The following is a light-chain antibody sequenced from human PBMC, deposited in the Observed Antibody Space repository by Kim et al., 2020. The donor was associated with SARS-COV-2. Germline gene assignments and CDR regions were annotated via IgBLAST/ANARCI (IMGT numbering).Light chain of an antibody. V-gene: IGLV10-54*04. Sequence: RQTATLTGTGSSNNVGSEGAAWVQHHQGHPHKALFSRNKHRPSGISERFSASRSGNTASLSITGLQPDDEADYYCSSWDSSLNAWVFGGGTKVTVL. J-gene: IGLJ3*02. CDR2: RNK. CDR1: SNNVGSEG. CDR3: SSWDSSLNAWV.